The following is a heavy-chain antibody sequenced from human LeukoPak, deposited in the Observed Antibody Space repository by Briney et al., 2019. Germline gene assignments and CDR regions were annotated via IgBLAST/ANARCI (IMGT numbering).Heavy chain of an antibody. D-gene: IGHD1-26*01. CDR1: GDSVSTNSAT. CDR2: TYYRSKWSN. J-gene: IGHJ5*01. Sequence: SQTLSLTCAISGDSVSTNSATWTWLRQSPSRGLEWLGRTYYRSKWSNDYAVSMKSRITINPDTSKSQFSLQLNSVTPEDTAVYYCARLVGASWFDSWGQGTLVTVSS. CDR3: ARLVGASWFDS. V-gene: IGHV6-1*01.